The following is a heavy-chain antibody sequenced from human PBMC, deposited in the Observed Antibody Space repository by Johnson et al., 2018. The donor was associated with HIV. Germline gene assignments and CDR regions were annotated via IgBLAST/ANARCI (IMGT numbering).Heavy chain of an antibody. CDR1: GFTFSNAW. V-gene: IGHV3-15*01. D-gene: IGHD6-13*01. J-gene: IGHJ3*02. Sequence: VQLVESGGGLVQPGGSLRLSCAASGFTFSNAWMSWVRQAPGKGLEWVGRIKSKTDGGTTDYAAPVKGRFTISRDHSKNTLYLQMNSLRAEDTAVYYCAIPTGAAAGAFDIWGQGTMVTVSS. CDR3: AIPTGAAAGAFDI. CDR2: IKSKTDGGTT.